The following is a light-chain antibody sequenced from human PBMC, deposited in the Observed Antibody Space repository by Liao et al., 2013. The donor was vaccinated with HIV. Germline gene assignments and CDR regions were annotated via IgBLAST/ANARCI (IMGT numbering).Light chain of an antibody. V-gene: IGLV3-1*01. CDR1: KLGNKN. J-gene: IGLJ3*02. CDR2: EDD. CDR3: QVWDSSGDHPRV. Sequence: SYELTQPPSVSVSPGQTASVTCSGDKLGNKNICWYQQKPGQSPVLVISEDDKRPSGIPERFSGSNSGNTATLTISGAQAVDEADYYCQVWDSSGDHPRVFGGGTKLTVL.